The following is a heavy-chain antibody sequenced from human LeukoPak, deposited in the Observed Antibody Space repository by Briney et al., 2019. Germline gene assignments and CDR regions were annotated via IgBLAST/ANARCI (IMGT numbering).Heavy chain of an antibody. J-gene: IGHJ5*02. CDR3: ARDRVVVVPAVTKSGRFDP. Sequence: GASVKVSCKASGYTFTGYHMHWVRQAPGQGLEWMGRINPNSGGTNYAQKFQGRVTMTRDTSISTAYMELSRLRSDDTAVYYCARDRVVVVPAVTKSGRFDPWGQGTLVTVSS. CDR2: INPNSGGT. D-gene: IGHD2-2*01. V-gene: IGHV1-2*06. CDR1: GYTFTGYH.